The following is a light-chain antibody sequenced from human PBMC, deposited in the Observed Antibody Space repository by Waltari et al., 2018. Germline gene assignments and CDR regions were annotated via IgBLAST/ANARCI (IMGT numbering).Light chain of an antibody. V-gene: IGKV1-39*01. Sequence: DIQMTQSPSSLPASVGDRVTISCRASQRISSYLNWYQQEPGKAPRLLIYGATSLQSGVPSRFSGSGSGTDFTLTISSLQLEDFATYYCQQTYKTPRTFGQGTKVDI. J-gene: IGKJ1*01. CDR1: QRISSY. CDR2: GAT. CDR3: QQTYKTPRT.